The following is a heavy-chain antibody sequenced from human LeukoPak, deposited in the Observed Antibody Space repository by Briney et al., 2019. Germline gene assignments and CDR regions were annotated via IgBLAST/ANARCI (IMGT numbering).Heavy chain of an antibody. Sequence: PGGSLRLSCAASGFTFSSYAMSWVRQAPGKGLEWVSTISGSGGSTYYADSVKGRFTISRDNSKTPLYLQMNSLRAEDTAVYYCAKDQPWVDILTGYYVYWGQGTLVTVSS. CDR1: GFTFSSYA. V-gene: IGHV3-23*01. CDR2: ISGSGGST. D-gene: IGHD3-9*01. CDR3: AKDQPWVDILTGYYVY. J-gene: IGHJ4*02.